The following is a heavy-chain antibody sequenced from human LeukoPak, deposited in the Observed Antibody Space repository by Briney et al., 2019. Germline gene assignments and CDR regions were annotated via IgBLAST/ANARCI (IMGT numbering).Heavy chain of an antibody. D-gene: IGHD3/OR15-3a*01. J-gene: IGHJ4*02. CDR1: TLTFSNTW. CDR3: TTDQGDNRDFCSFDY. CDR2: IKSKPDGGTP. V-gene: IGHV3-15*01. Sequence: GGSLRLSCAASTLTFSNTWMRWIRQAPGEGLEYVGRIKSKPDGGTPDYAAFVKGRFTISRDDSRNMLYLQMNSLKTEDTAVYYCTTDQGDNRDFCSFDYWGQGTLVTVSS.